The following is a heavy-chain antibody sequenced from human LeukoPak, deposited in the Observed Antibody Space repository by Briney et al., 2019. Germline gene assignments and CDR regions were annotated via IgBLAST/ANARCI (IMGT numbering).Heavy chain of an antibody. CDR1: GYSISSGYY. V-gene: IGHV4-38-2*02. Sequence: SETLSLTCTVSGYSISSGYYWGWIRQPPGKRLEWIGSIYHSGSTHYNPSLKSRVTISVDTSKNQFSLKLSSVTAADTAVYYCARDSSNDHFDYWGQGTLVIVSS. D-gene: IGHD1-1*01. CDR2: IYHSGST. J-gene: IGHJ4*02. CDR3: ARDSSNDHFDY.